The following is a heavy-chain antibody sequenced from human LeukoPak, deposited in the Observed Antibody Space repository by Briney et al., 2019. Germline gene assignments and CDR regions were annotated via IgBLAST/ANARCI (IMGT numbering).Heavy chain of an antibody. D-gene: IGHD3-22*01. J-gene: IGHJ4*02. CDR2: IYTSGST. V-gene: IGHV4-61*02. Sequence: SQTLSLTCTVSGGSISSGSYYWSWIRQPAGKGLEWIGRIYTSGSTNYNPSLKSRVTISVDTSKNQFSLKLSSVTAADTAVYYCARDDYDSSYYFDYWGQGTLVTVSS. CDR3: ARDDYDSSYYFDY. CDR1: GGSISSGSYY.